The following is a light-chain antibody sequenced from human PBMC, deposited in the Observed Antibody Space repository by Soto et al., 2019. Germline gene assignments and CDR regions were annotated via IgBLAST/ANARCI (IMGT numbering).Light chain of an antibody. J-gene: IGLJ1*01. Sequence: SYELTQPPSVSVAPGQTARISCVGNNIGRKSVHWYHQKPVRAPVVVVYDDSDRPSGIPERFSGANSGDTATLTISRVEAVDEADYYCHVWDSGSGHYSFGDGSKVTV. CDR2: DDS. CDR3: HVWDSGSGHYS. CDR1: NIGRKS. V-gene: IGLV3-21*02.